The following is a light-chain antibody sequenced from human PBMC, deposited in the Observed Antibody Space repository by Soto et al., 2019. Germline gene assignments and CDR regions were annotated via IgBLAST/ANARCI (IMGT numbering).Light chain of an antibody. CDR1: QSVSKSF. V-gene: IGKV3-20*01. J-gene: IGKJ1*01. Sequence: EIVLTQSPGTLSMSPGERVVLSCRASQSVSKSFVAWYQQKPGQAPRLLIYGALSRATGIPDRFSGSGYGTDFTLTISRLEPEDFAVYYCLQYGDSIPWPFGQGTKVDIK. CDR2: GAL. CDR3: LQYGDSIPWP.